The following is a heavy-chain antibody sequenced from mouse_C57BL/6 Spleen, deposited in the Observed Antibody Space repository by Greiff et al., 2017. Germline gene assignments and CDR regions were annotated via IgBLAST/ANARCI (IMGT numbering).Heavy chain of an antibody. CDR3: ARWDYYGSSCLDY. CDR2: IYPRDGST. Sequence: QVQLQQSDAELVKPGASVKISCKVSGYTFTDHTIHWMKQRPEQGLEWIGYIYPRDGSTKYNEKFKGKATLTAAKSSSTAYMQLNSLPSEDSAVYFCARWDYYGSSCLDYWGQGTTLTVSS. CDR1: GYTFTDHT. D-gene: IGHD1-1*01. J-gene: IGHJ2*01. V-gene: IGHV1-78*01.